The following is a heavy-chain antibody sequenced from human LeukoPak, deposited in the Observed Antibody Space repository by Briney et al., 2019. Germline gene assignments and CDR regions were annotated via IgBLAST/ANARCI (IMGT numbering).Heavy chain of an antibody. CDR3: ARAEDYYDGAYY. J-gene: IGHJ4*02. CDR2: IYYSGST. CDR1: GGSISSSSYY. Sequence: SETLSLTCTVSGGSISSSSYYWGWIRQPPGKGLEWIGSIYYSGSTYYNPSLKSRVTISVDTSNNQFSLKLSSVTAADTAVYYCARAEDYYDGAYYWGQGTLVTVSS. V-gene: IGHV4-39*07. D-gene: IGHD3-22*01.